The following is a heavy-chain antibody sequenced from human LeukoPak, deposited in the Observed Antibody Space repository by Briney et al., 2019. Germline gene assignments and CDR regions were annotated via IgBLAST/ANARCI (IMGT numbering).Heavy chain of an antibody. Sequence: GGSLRLSCAACGFTFSTYWMAWVRQAPGKGLEWVANIKGDESARHQADSVKGRFTISRDNAKKSVYLQMSSLRGEDTAVYYCARDLGGSLYCWGQGTLVTVSS. CDR3: ARDLGGSLYC. CDR1: GFTFSTYW. J-gene: IGHJ4*02. CDR2: IKGDESAR. V-gene: IGHV3-7*01. D-gene: IGHD1-26*01.